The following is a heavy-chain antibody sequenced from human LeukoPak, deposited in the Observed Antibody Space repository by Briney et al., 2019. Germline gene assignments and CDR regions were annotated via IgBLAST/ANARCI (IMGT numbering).Heavy chain of an antibody. CDR2: ISYDGRNN. Sequence: PGGSLRLSCAASGFTFSSYAMHWVRQAPGKGLEWVAVISYDGRNNYYADSVKGRFTISRDNSKNTLYLQMNSPRAEDTAVFYCARTSYSSGWSPFDYWGQGTLVSVSS. J-gene: IGHJ4*02. CDR1: GFTFSSYA. D-gene: IGHD6-19*01. V-gene: IGHV3-30*04. CDR3: ARTSYSSGWSPFDY.